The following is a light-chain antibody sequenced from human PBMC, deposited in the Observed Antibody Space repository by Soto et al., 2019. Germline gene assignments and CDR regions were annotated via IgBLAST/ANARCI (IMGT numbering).Light chain of an antibody. CDR3: HHYET. CDR1: QSVSMSY. V-gene: IGKV3-20*01. Sequence: EIVFTQAPGTLSLSPGDRATLSCRASQSVSMSYLGWYQQKPGQAPGLLMYGASIRAAGVPDRFSGSGSGTEFTLTISRLEPEDFTVYYCHHYETFGQGTKVDIK. J-gene: IGKJ1*01. CDR2: GAS.